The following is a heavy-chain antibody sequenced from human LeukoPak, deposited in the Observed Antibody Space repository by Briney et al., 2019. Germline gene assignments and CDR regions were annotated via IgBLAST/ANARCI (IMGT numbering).Heavy chain of an antibody. Sequence: GGSLRLSCAGSGFTFSNYWVHWVRQTPGKGLVWVSRISTDGRSTSYADSVKGRFTISRDNAKNTLYLQVNSLRVEDTAVYYCAREPPFSGSYYHDYWGQGTQVTVSS. J-gene: IGHJ4*02. CDR3: AREPPFSGSYYHDY. V-gene: IGHV3-74*01. CDR2: ISTDGRST. CDR1: GFTFSNYW. D-gene: IGHD1-26*01.